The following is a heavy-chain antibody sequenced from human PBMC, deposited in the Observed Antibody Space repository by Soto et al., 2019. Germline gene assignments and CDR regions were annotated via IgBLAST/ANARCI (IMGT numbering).Heavy chain of an antibody. CDR1: GFTVSSNY. V-gene: IGHV3-66*04. CDR3: ARLNYDSRHYYYYYYMDV. D-gene: IGHD3-3*01. J-gene: IGHJ6*03. CDR2: IYSGGST. Sequence: HPGGSLRLSCAASGFTVSSNYMSWVRQAPGKGLEWVSVIYSGGSTYYADSVKGRFTISRDNSKNTLYLQMNSLRAEDTAVYYCARLNYDSRHYYYYYYMDVWGKGTTVTVSS.